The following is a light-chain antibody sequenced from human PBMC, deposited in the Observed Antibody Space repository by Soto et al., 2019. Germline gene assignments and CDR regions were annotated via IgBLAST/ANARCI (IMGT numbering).Light chain of an antibody. CDR3: QQYGSSTLT. J-gene: IGKJ4*01. CDR1: QSVSRNF. CDR2: GAS. Sequence: ENLLTQSPGTLSLSPGEEATLSCRASQSVSRNFLAWYQQRPGQAPRLLIYGASSRATGIPDRFSGSGSGTDFTLTISRLEPEDFAVYYCQQYGSSTLTFGGGTKVDI. V-gene: IGKV3-20*01.